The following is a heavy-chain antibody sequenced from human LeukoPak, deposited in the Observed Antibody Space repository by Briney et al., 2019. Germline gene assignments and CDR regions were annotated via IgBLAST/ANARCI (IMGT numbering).Heavy chain of an antibody. CDR1: GFTFSSYT. CDR2: ISSNGGST. Sequence: GGALRLSCAASGFTFSSYTMYWVRQAPGKGLEYVSAISSNGGSTYYANSVKGRFTISRDNSQNTLYLQMGSLRGEDMAVYYCAREVNWRFDYWGQGTLVTVSS. J-gene: IGHJ4*02. CDR3: AREVNWRFDY. V-gene: IGHV3-64*01. D-gene: IGHD1-1*01.